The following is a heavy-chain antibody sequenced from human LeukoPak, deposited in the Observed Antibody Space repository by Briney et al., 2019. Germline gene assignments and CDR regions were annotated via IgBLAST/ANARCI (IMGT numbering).Heavy chain of an antibody. CDR1: GGSFSGHY. D-gene: IGHD3-9*01. J-gene: IGHJ4*02. CDR3: AVGGYDILTGYKFDY. CDR2: INHSGST. V-gene: IGHV4-34*01. Sequence: SETLSLTCAVYGGSFSGHYWSWIRQPPGKGLEWIGEINHSGSTNYNPSLKSRVTISVDTSNNQFSLKLSSVTAADTAVYYCAVGGYDILTGYKFDYWGQGTLVTVSP.